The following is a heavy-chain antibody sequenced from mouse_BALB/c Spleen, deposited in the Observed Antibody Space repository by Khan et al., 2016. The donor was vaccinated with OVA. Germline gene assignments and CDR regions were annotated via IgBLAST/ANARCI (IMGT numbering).Heavy chain of an antibody. Sequence: VQLQQSGTVLARPGTSVKMSCKASGYTFTSYWMHWVKQRPGQGLEWIGAIYPGNSDTSYNQKFKGKAKLPAVTSTSTAYRELSVLTNEDSAVYYCTRFGYLFAYWGQGTLVTVSA. CDR1: GYTFTSYW. J-gene: IGHJ3*01. D-gene: IGHD2-2*01. CDR3: TRFGYLFAY. CDR2: IYPGNSDT. V-gene: IGHV1-5*01.